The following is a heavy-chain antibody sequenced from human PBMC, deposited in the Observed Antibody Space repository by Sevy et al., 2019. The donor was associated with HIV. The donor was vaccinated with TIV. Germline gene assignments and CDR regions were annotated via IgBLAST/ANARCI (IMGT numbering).Heavy chain of an antibody. J-gene: IGHJ4*02. Sequence: GGSLRLSCAASGFTFSSYGMHWVRQAPGKGLEWVAVISYDGSNKYYADSVKGRFTISRDNSKNTLYLQMNSLRAEDTAVYYWAKDRGRVSPFDYWGQGTLVTVSS. D-gene: IGHD6-6*01. CDR1: GFTFSSYG. V-gene: IGHV3-30*18. CDR3: AKDRGRVSPFDY. CDR2: ISYDGSNK.